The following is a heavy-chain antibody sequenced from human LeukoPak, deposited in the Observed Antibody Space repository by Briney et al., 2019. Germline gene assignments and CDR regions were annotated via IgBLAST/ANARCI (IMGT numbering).Heavy chain of an antibody. CDR1: GFSCSSDM. CDR3: AKDPEGECPTALDI. CDR2: ISGSGGST. D-gene: IGHD2-21*01. V-gene: IGHV3-23*01. Sequence: GGSLRLSSAVSGFSCSSDMTSGVRQAPGKGLEWVSAISGSGGSTYYADSVKGRFTISRDNSKNTLHLQMNSLRAEDTAVYYCAKDPEGECPTALDIWGQGTMVTVSS. J-gene: IGHJ3*02.